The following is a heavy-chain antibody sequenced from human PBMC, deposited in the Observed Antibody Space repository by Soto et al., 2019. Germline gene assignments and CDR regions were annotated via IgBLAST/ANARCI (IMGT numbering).Heavy chain of an antibody. V-gene: IGHV3-30-3*01. CDR3: AREDWSNWNYYYYYGMDV. J-gene: IGHJ6*02. Sequence: GGSLRLSCAASGFTFSSYAMHWVRQAPGKGLEWVAVISYDGSNKYYADSVKGRFTISRDNSKNTLYLQMNSLRAEDTAVYYCAREDWSNWNYYYYYGMDVWGQGTTVTVSS. CDR1: GFTFSSYA. CDR2: ISYDGSNK. D-gene: IGHD1-20*01.